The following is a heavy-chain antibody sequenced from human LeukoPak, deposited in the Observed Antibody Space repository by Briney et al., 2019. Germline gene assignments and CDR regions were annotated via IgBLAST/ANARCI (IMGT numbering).Heavy chain of an antibody. D-gene: IGHD4-17*01. V-gene: IGHV6-1*01. Sequence: SSQTLSLNCAISGDSVYSNSGAWHWLRQSPSRSLKLLGRTYYTFKWYNDHAVSVKSRVTFDSDTSKNQCSLHLNSVTPEDTAVYYCARSDYGDSSFDYWGPGTLVTVSS. J-gene: IGHJ4*02. CDR1: GDSVYSNSGA. CDR3: ARSDYGDSSFDY. CDR2: TYYTFKWYN.